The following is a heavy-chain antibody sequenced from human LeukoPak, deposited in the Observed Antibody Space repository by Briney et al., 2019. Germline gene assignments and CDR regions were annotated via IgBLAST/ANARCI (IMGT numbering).Heavy chain of an antibody. CDR1: GGSISSGGYY. CDR2: IYHSGST. J-gene: IGHJ4*02. CDR3: ARDGDCSSTSCPIDY. V-gene: IGHV4-30-2*01. D-gene: IGHD2-2*01. Sequence: SETLSLTCTDSGGSISSGGYYWSWIRQPPGKGLEWIGYIYHSGSTYYNPSLKSRVTISVDRSKNQFSLKLSSVTAADTAVYYCARDGDCSSTSCPIDYWGQGTLVTVSS.